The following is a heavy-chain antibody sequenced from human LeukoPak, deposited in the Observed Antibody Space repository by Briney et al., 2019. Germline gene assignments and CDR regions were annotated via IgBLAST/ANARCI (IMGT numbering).Heavy chain of an antibody. J-gene: IGHJ4*02. D-gene: IGHD6-19*01. CDR3: ATSGWYLLPGVY. Sequence: SETLSLTCAVYGGSFSGYYWSWIRQPPGKGLEWIGEINHSGSTYYNPSLESRVTISVDTSKNQFSLKLSSVTAADTAVYYCATSGWYLLPGVYWGQGTLVTVSS. V-gene: IGHV4-34*01. CDR1: GGSFSGYY. CDR2: INHSGST.